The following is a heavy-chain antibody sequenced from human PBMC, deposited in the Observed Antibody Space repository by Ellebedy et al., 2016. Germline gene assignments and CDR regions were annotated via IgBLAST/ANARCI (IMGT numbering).Heavy chain of an antibody. D-gene: IGHD3-10*01. CDR3: VKGLVSGVGDY. V-gene: IGHV3-64D*06. CDR1: GFTFSKYT. J-gene: IGHJ4*02. Sequence: GGSLRLSCLASGFTFSKYTLHWVRQAPGKGLEYVSAISSDGGDTYYADSVKGRFSISRDNSKNMLYLQMGSLKTEDAAVYYCVKGLVSGVGDYWGQGTLVTVSS. CDR2: ISSDGGDT.